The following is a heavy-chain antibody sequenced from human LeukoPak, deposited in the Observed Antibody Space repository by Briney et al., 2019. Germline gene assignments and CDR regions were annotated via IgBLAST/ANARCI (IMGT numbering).Heavy chain of an antibody. CDR1: GGSISSGGYY. D-gene: IGHD3-3*01. CDR3: ARGGNRITIFGTSGNSYYFGY. CDR2: IYYSGST. J-gene: IGHJ4*02. V-gene: IGHV4-31*03. Sequence: PSETLSLTCTVSGGSISSGGYYWSWIRQHPGKGLEWIGYIYYSGSTYYNPSFKSRVTISVDTSKNQFSLKLSSVTAADTAVYYCARGGNRITIFGTSGNSYYFGYWGQGTLVTVSS.